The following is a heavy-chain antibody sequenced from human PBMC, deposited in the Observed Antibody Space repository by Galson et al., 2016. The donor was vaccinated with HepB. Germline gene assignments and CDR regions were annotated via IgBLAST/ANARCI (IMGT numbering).Heavy chain of an antibody. CDR3: ARAGAAVTTHFDL. V-gene: IGHV1-18*01. D-gene: IGHD4-17*01. CDR1: GYNFRIFG. CDR2: IGAHNDRT. Sequence: KVSCKASGYNFRIFGITWVRQAPGQGLEWMGWIGAHNDRTNYAPKFQGRVTMTTDTSTSTAYVELRSLKSDDTAVYYCARAGAAVTTHFDLWGQGTPVAVSS. J-gene: IGHJ5*02.